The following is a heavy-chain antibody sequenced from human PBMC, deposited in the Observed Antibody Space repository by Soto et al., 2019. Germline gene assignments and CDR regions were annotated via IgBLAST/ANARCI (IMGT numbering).Heavy chain of an antibody. CDR2: SRDKAQGYST. Sequence: PGWSLRLSCTCSVFTFIDNYIEWVRQAPGKGLEWVGRSRDKAQGYSTIYAASVKGRFTTSRDESKSSVYLQMNSLKTEDTAIYYCVRTTYFSDSSVYTRFFDYWGQGTLVTVSS. D-gene: IGHD3-22*01. V-gene: IGHV3-72*01. CDR3: VRTTYFSDSSVYTRFFDY. CDR1: VFTFIDNY. J-gene: IGHJ4*02.